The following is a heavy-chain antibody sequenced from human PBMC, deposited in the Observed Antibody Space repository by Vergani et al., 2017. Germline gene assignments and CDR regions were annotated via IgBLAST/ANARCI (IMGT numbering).Heavy chain of an antibody. J-gene: IGHJ2*01. CDR1: GGSFSGYY. Sequence: QVQLQQWGAGLLKPSETLSLTCAVYGGSFSGYYWSWIRQPPGKGLEWIGEINHSGSTNYNPSLKSRVTISVATAKNHFALKLSSVTAADTAVYYCARGRNSWSGRQQIWYFDLWGRGTLVTVSS. D-gene: IGHD3-3*01. CDR2: INHSGST. CDR3: ARGRNSWSGRQQIWYFDL. V-gene: IGHV4-34*01.